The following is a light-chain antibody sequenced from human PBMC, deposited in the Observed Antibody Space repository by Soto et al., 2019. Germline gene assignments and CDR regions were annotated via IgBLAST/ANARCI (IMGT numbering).Light chain of an antibody. CDR3: QQSYNTPWT. CDR2: GAF. Sequence: DIQMTQSPSSLSASVGDRVTINCRASQTISRYANWYQQKPGKAPKIIISGAFDLQTGVPSRFSGSGSGTDFTLTINGLQPDDVATYYCQQSYNTPWTFGQGTKVDIK. V-gene: IGKV1-39*01. J-gene: IGKJ1*01. CDR1: QTISRY.